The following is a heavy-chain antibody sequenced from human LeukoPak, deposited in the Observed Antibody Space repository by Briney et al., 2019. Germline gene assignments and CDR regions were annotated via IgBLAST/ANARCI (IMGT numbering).Heavy chain of an antibody. CDR3: AREYYDILATYYYYMDV. V-gene: IGHV1-18*01. D-gene: IGHD3-9*01. CDR1: GYTFTSYG. J-gene: IGHJ6*03. Sequence: ASVKVSCKASGYTFTSYGISWVRQAPGQGLEWMGWISAYNGNTNYAQKLQGRVTMTTDTSTSTAYMELRSLRSDDTAVYYCAREYYDILATYYYYMDVWGKGTPVTVSS. CDR2: ISAYNGNT.